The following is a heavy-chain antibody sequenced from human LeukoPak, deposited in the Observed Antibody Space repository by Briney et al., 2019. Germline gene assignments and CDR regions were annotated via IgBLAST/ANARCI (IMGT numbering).Heavy chain of an antibody. Sequence: SETLSLTCTVSGYSISSGYYWGWIRQPPGKGLEWIGSIYHSGTTYYNPSLKGRVTISVDTSKNQFSLKLTSVTAADTAVYYCAKAIRYLPFDYWGQGTLVTVSS. CDR1: GYSISSGYY. CDR3: AKAIRYLPFDY. D-gene: IGHD2-2*02. CDR2: IYHSGTT. J-gene: IGHJ4*02. V-gene: IGHV4-38-2*02.